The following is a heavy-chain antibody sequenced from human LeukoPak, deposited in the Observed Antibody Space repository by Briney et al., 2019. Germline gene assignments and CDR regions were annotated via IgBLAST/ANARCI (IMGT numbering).Heavy chain of an antibody. J-gene: IGHJ4*02. Sequence: GGSLRLSCAASGFTFSRFAMHWVRQAPGKGLEWVAFIRYDGSDKYYADSVKGRFTISRDNSKNTLYLQMNSLGAEDTAVYYCAKDRGDWKYFDFWGQGTLVTVPS. CDR2: IRYDGSDK. CDR3: AKDRGDWKYFDF. V-gene: IGHV3-30*02. CDR1: GFTFSRFA. D-gene: IGHD1-1*01.